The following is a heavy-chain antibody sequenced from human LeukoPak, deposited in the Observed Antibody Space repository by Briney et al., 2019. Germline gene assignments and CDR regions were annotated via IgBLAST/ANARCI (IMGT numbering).Heavy chain of an antibody. CDR2: FDLEDGET. CDR3: ATAEGEGYCGGDCYSA. V-gene: IGHV1-24*01. J-gene: IGHJ5*02. Sequence: ASVKVSLKVSGYTLTDLSMHWVRQPLGKGHERMGGFDLEDGETIYAHKFQGRVTITEDTSTDTAYLELSSLRSEDKAAYYCATAEGEGYCGGDCYSAWGQGTLVTASS. CDR1: GYTLTDLS. D-gene: IGHD2-21*02.